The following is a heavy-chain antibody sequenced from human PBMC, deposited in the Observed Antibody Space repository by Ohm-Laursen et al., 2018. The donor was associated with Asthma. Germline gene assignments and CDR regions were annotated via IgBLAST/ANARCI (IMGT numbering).Heavy chain of an antibody. CDR1: GFTFDDYT. J-gene: IGHJ5*02. CDR2: ISWDGGST. V-gene: IGHV3-43*01. CDR3: AKDIGSSGGIAARPLWFDP. Sequence: SLRLSCSASGFTFDDYTMHWVRQAPGKGLEWVSLISWDGGSTYYANSVKGRFTISRDNSKNSLYLQMNSLRTEDTALYYCAKDIGSSGGIAARPLWFDPWGQGTLVTVSS. D-gene: IGHD6-6*01.